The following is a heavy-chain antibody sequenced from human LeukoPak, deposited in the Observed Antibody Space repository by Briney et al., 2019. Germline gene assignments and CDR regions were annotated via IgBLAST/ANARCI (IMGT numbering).Heavy chain of an antibody. D-gene: IGHD1-1*01. CDR2: IYPGASDT. CDR1: GYSFTSYW. J-gene: IGHJ4*02. CDR3: ARGQTATSRTIYY. V-gene: IGHV5-51*01. Sequence: SGESLEISCKGSGYSFTSYWIAWMRQRPGKGLEWMGIIYPGASDTRYSPSLQGHVTISADKSISTAYLQWSSLKASDTAMYYCARGQTATSRTIYYWGQGNLVTVSS.